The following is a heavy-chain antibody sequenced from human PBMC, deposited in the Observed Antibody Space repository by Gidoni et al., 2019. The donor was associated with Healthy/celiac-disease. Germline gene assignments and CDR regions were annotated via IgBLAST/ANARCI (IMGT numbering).Heavy chain of an antibody. Sequence: QVQLVQSGAEVKKPGSSVKVYCQASGGTFSSYAISWVRQAPGQGLEWMGSIIPILGIANYAQKFQGRVTITADKSTSTAYMELSSLRSEDTAVYYCARDVLRSWYPHDYWGQGTLVTVSS. D-gene: IGHD6-13*01. CDR2: IIPILGIA. CDR3: ARDVLRSWYPHDY. V-gene: IGHV1-69*04. CDR1: GGTFSSYA. J-gene: IGHJ4*02.